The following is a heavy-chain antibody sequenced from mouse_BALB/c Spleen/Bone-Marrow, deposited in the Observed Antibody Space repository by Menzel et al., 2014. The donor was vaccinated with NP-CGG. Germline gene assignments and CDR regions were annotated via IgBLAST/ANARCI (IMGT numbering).Heavy chain of an antibody. CDR1: GYAFSSYW. CDR2: TYPGDGDT. V-gene: IGHV1-80*01. Sequence: VQRVESGAELVRPGSSVKISCKASGYAFSSYWMIWVKQRPGQGLEWIGQTYPGDGDTNYNGKFKGKATLTVDKSSSTAYMQLSSLTSEDSAVYFCARSGYGSNYDCWGQGTPLTVSS. CDR3: ARSGYGSNYDC. J-gene: IGHJ2*01. D-gene: IGHD1-1*01.